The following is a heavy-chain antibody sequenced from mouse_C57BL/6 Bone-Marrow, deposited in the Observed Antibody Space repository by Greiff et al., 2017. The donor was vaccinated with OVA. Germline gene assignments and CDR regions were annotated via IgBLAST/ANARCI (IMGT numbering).Heavy chain of an antibody. CDR1: GYTFTSYW. CDR2: ISPGNSDT. Sequence: EVQLQQSGTVLARPGASVKMSCKTSGYTFTSYWMHWVKQRPGQGLEWIGAISPGNSDTSYNQKFKGKAKLTAVTSASTAYMELSSLTTEDSAVYYCTRDYGSSHYFDYWGQGTTLTVSS. J-gene: IGHJ2*01. CDR3: TRDYGSSHYFDY. D-gene: IGHD1-1*01. V-gene: IGHV1-5*01.